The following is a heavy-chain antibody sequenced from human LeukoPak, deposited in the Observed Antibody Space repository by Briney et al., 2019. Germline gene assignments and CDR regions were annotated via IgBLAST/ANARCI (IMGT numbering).Heavy chain of an antibody. CDR2: IYYSGST. J-gene: IGHJ4*02. V-gene: IGHV4-59*08. CDR3: ARHSRTQNWNYFDY. CDR1: GGSISSYY. Sequence: SETLSLTCTVSGGSISSYYWSWIWQPPGKGLEWIGYIYYSGSTNYNPSLKSRVTISVDTSKNQFSLKLSSVTAADTAVYYCARHSRTQNWNYFDYWGQGTLVTVSS. D-gene: IGHD1-1*01.